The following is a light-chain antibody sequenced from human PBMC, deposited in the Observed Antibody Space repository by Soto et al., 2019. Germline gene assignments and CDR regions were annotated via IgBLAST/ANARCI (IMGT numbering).Light chain of an antibody. V-gene: IGLV2-11*01. CDR3: CSYTGSYTFV. CDR1: SSDIDGYDS. Sequence: TQPRSVSGSPGQSVTISCTGTSSDIDGYDSVSWYQQHPRKAPKLMIYDVSKRPSGVPDRFSGSKSGNTASLTISGLQADDEADYYCCSYTGSYTFVFGGGTKLTVL. J-gene: IGLJ2*01. CDR2: DVS.